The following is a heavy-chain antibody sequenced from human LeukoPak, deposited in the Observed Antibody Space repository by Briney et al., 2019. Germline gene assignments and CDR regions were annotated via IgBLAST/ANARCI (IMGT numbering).Heavy chain of an antibody. V-gene: IGHV3-30*01. CDR1: GFTFSSYA. CDR2: ISYDGSNK. D-gene: IGHD3-3*01. CDR3: ARDGATIFGVVIPFDY. Sequence: PGGSLRLSCAASGFTFSSYAMHWVRQAPGKGLEWVAVISYDGSNKYYADSVKGRFTLSRDNSKNTLYLQMNSLRAEDTAVYYCARDGATIFGVVIPFDYWGQGTLVTVSS. J-gene: IGHJ4*02.